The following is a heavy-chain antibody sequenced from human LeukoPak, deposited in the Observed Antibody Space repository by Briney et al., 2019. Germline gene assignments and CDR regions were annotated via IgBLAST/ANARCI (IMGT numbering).Heavy chain of an antibody. CDR3: ARACYGSGSYPYYDSSGYCYYFDY. CDR1: GGSFSSYY. D-gene: IGHD3-22*01. J-gene: IGHJ4*02. Sequence: SETLSLTCAVYGGSFSSYYWSWIRQPAGKGLEWIGRIYTSGSTNYNPSLKSRVTISVDTSKNQFSLKLSSVTAADTAVYYCARACYGSGSYPYYDSSGYCYYFDYWGQGTLVTVSS. CDR2: IYTSGST. V-gene: IGHV4-59*10.